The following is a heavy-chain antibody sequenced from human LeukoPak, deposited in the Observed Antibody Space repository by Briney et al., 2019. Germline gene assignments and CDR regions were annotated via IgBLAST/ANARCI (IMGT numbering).Heavy chain of an antibody. CDR3: ARGSNFLLEWLLYTYFDY. CDR1: GFTFSSYW. D-gene: IGHD3-3*01. CDR2: IKQDGSEK. Sequence: GGSLRLSCAASGFTFSSYWMSWVRQAPGKGLEWVANIKQDGSEKYYVDSVKGRFTISRDNAKNSLYLQMNSLRAEDTAVYYCARGSNFLLEWLLYTYFDYWGQGTLVTVSS. J-gene: IGHJ4*02. V-gene: IGHV3-7*01.